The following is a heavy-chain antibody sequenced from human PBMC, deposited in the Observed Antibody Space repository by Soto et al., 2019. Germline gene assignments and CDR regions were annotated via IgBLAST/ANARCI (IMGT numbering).Heavy chain of an antibody. CDR2: IWYDGSNK. CDR1: GFTFSSYG. Sequence: PGGSLRLSCAASGFTFSSYGMHWVRQAPGKGLEWVAVIWYDGSNKYYADSVKGRFTISRDNSKNTLYLQMNSLRAEDTAVYYCARAGSSGYLHGMDVWGQGTTVTVSS. CDR3: ARAGSSGYLHGMDV. J-gene: IGHJ6*02. D-gene: IGHD6-19*01. V-gene: IGHV3-33*01.